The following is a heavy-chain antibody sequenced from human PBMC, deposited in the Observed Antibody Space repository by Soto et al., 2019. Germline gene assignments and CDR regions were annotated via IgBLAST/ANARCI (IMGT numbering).Heavy chain of an antibody. CDR3: ASARLYSIDNEVDY. D-gene: IGHD3-3*02. CDR2: ISSSGSTI. Sequence: GGSLRLSCAASGFTFSSYEMNWVRQAPGKGLEWVSYISSSGSTIYYADSVKGRFTISRDNAKNSLYLQMNSLRAEDTAVYYCASARLYSIDNEVDYWGQGTLVTVSS. V-gene: IGHV3-48*03. CDR1: GFTFSSYE. J-gene: IGHJ4*02.